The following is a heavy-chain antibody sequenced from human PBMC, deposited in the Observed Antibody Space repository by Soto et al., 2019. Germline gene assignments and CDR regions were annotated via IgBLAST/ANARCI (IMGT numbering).Heavy chain of an antibody. CDR3: AKDGAVD. D-gene: IGHD3-10*01. Sequence: QVQLVESGGGVVQPGRSLRLSCAASGFTFSSYGMHWVRQAPGKGLEWVAVISYDGSNKYYADSVKGRFTISRDNSKNTLYLQMNSLRAEDTAVYYCAKDGAVDWGKGTLFTVSS. CDR1: GFTFSSYG. V-gene: IGHV3-30*18. J-gene: IGHJ4*02. CDR2: ISYDGSNK.